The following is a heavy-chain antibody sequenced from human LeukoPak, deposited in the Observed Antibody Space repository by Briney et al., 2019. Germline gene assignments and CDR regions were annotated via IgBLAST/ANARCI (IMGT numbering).Heavy chain of an antibody. CDR3: ARGAAIYYYYYGMDV. J-gene: IGHJ6*02. D-gene: IGHD2-15*01. V-gene: IGHV4-34*01. Sequence: PSETLSLTCAVYGGSFSGYYWSWIRQPPGKGLEWIGEINHSGSTNYNPSLKSRVTISVDTSKNQFSLKLSSVTAADMAVYYCARGAAIYYYYYGMDVWGQGTTVTVSS. CDR1: GGSFSGYY. CDR2: INHSGST.